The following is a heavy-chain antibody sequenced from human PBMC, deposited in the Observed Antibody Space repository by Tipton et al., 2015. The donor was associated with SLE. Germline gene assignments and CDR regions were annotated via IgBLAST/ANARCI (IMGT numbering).Heavy chain of an antibody. V-gene: IGHV1-3*01. J-gene: IGHJ6*04. CDR1: GYTFTSYA. Sequence: QSGAEVKKPGASVKVSCKASGYTFTSYAMHWVRQDPGQRLEWMGWINAGNGNTKYSQKFQGRVTITRDTSASTAYMELSSLRSEDTAVYYRARTYCSSTSCLMDVWGKGTAVTVSS. D-gene: IGHD2-2*01. CDR3: ARTYCSSTSCLMDV. CDR2: INAGNGNT.